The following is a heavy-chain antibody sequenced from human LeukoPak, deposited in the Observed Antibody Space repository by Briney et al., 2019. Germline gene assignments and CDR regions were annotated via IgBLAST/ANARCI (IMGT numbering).Heavy chain of an antibody. J-gene: IGHJ4*02. V-gene: IGHV3-30*02. D-gene: IGHD3-10*01. CDR1: GFTFSSYG. CDR3: AKDFYYGSGSYAPYDY. Sequence: GGSLRLSCAASGFTFSSYGMHWVRQAPGKGLEWVAFIRYDGSNKYYADSVKGRFTISRDNSKNTLYLQMSSLRAEDTAVYYCAKDFYYGSGSYAPYDYWGQGTLVTVSS. CDR2: IRYDGSNK.